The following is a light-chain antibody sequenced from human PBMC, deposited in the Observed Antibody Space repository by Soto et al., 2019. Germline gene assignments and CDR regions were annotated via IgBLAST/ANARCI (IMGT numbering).Light chain of an antibody. CDR3: QQYNNWPPGA. V-gene: IGKV3-15*01. Sequence: EMVMTQSPATLSVSPGERVTLSCRASQSVSSNLAWYQQKPGQAPRLLIFGASTRATGIPARFSGSGSGTEFTLTISSLQSEDFAVYYCQQYNNWPPGAFGPGTKVDIK. J-gene: IGKJ3*01. CDR2: GAS. CDR1: QSVSSN.